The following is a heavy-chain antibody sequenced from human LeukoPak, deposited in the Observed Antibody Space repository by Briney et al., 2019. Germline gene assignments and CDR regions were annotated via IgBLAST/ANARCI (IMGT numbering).Heavy chain of an antibody. V-gene: IGHV3-23*01. Sequence: GGSLRLSCSASGFTFSAYAMSWVRQAPGKGLEWVSGISGSGPYTFYTDSVKGRFTISRDSSKNTLYLQMNSLRAEDTALYYCAKHGYCSGISCFFDFWGQGTLVTVSS. J-gene: IGHJ4*02. CDR2: ISGSGPYT. CDR1: GFTFSAYA. CDR3: AKHGYCSGISCFFDF. D-gene: IGHD2-2*03.